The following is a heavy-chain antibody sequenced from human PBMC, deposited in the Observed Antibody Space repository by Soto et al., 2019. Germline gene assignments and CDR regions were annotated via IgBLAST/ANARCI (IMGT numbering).Heavy chain of an antibody. CDR2: ISNRGDT. CDR1: GFIVSDTY. D-gene: IGHD2-15*01. CDR3: AREPRYCRGGSCSITGDAYDI. Sequence: EVQLVESGGGLVQPGGSLRLSCTASGFIVSDTYVKWVRQAPGKGLEWVSVISNRGDTHYADSVRGRFSLSRDISDNTLHLQMNNLRVEDTAVYYCAREPRYCRGGSCSITGDAYDIWGQGTMVTVSS. V-gene: IGHV3-66*01. J-gene: IGHJ3*02.